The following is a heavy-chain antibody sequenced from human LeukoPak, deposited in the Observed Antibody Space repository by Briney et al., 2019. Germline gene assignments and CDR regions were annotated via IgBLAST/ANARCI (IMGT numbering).Heavy chain of an antibody. CDR2: IGTGGGTK. D-gene: IGHD1-20*01. CDR3: ARARRYNWKLDAFDI. J-gene: IGHJ3*02. V-gene: IGHV3-48*01. CDR1: GFTFSSYA. Sequence: GGSLRLSCAASGFTFSSYAMHWVRQAPGKGLEWVSYIGTGGGTKDYADSVKGRFTISRDNAENSVSPQMNSLRAEDTAVYYCARARRYNWKLDAFDIWGQGTVVIVSS.